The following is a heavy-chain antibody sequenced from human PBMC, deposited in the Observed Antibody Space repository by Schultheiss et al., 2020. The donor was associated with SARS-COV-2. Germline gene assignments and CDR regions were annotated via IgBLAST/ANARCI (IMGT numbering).Heavy chain of an antibody. V-gene: IGHV5-51*01. CDR2: MYPGDSDT. D-gene: IGHD3-10*01. CDR1: GYSFTSYW. Sequence: GESLKISCKGSGYSFTSYWIGWVRQMPGKGLEWMGIMYPGDSDTRYSPSFQGQVTISADKSISTAYLQWSSLKASDTAMYYCASPTMVRGVMGASDVWGQGTMVTVSS. CDR3: ASPTMVRGVMGASDV. J-gene: IGHJ3*01.